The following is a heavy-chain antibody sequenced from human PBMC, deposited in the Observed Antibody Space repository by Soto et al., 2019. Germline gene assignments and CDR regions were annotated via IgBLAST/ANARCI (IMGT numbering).Heavy chain of an antibody. D-gene: IGHD3-3*01. CDR3: ARGNGNYDFWSGYSRGGAFDI. V-gene: IGHV3-21*01. CDR1: GFTFSSYS. Sequence: GGSLRLSCAASGFTFSSYSMNWVRQAPGKGLEWVSSISSSSSYIYYADSVKGRFTISRDNAKNSLYLQMNSLRAEDTAVYYCARGNGNYDFWSGYSRGGAFDIWGQGTMVTVSS. J-gene: IGHJ3*02. CDR2: ISSSSSYI.